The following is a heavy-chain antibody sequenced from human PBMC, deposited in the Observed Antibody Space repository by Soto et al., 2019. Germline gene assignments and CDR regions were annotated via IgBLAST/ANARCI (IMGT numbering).Heavy chain of an antibody. CDR2: IWFDGSNK. J-gene: IGHJ4*02. V-gene: IGHV3-33*01. D-gene: IGHD2-15*01. CDR1: GFTFSSYA. CDR3: ARGQRPAATTYFDF. Sequence: GGSLRLSCAASGFTFSSYAIHWVRQAPGKGLEWVAIIWFDGSNKYYADSVKGRFSISRDNSKNTLFLQMDSLRAEDTAVYYCARGQRPAATTYFDFWGQGTLVTVSS.